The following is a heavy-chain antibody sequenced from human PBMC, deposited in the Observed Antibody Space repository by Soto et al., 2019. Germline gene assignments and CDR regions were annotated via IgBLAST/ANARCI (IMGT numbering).Heavy chain of an antibody. V-gene: IGHV3-43*01. CDR2: ISWDGGST. D-gene: IGHD5-18*01. Sequence: VGSLRLSCASSVFTVSSNYMSCVRHSPGKWLEWVSVISWDGGSTYYADSVKGRFTISRDNSKNSLYLQMNSLRTEDTALYYCAKDIRGYSYGSFYYYYYGMEVWEQETTVSVSS. CDR3: AKDIRGYSYGSFYYYYYGMEV. CDR1: VFTVSSNY. J-gene: IGHJ6*01.